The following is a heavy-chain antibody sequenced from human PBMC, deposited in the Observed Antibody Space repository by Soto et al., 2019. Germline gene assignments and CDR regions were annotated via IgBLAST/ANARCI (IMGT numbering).Heavy chain of an antibody. V-gene: IGHV3-13*01. J-gene: IGHJ4*02. CDR2: IGSGGDT. Sequence: GGSLRLSCAASGFTSSSYDMHWVGQATGKGLEWVSAIGSGGDTFYRGSVKGRFTISRENAKNSFYLQMNSLTAGDTAMYYCTRDNGRRFDYWGQGTLVTVSS. D-gene: IGHD2-8*01. CDR1: GFTSSSYD. CDR3: TRDNGRRFDY.